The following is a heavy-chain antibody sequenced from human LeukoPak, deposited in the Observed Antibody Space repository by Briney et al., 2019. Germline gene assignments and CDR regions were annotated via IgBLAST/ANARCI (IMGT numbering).Heavy chain of an antibody. Sequence: PSEDPFPTLTGSGGSLRSYYWKLIPASARGGPGGVWGFYTGGSTNYNPSLKSRVTMSVDTSKNQFSLKLTSVIAADTAVYYCARDALDSSGWFYHGMDVWGQGTTVTVSS. D-gene: IGHD6-19*01. CDR3: ARDALDSSGWFYHGMDV. V-gene: IGHV4-4*07. CDR2: FYTGGST. J-gene: IGHJ6*02. CDR1: GGSLRSYY.